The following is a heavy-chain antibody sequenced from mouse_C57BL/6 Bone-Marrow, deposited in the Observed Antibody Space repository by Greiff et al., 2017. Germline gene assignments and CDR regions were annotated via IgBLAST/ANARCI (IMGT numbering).Heavy chain of an antibody. CDR1: GYTFTSYT. D-gene: IGHD1-1*01. V-gene: IGHV1-4*01. J-gene: IGHJ1*03. CDR2: INPSSGYT. CDR3: ARHDGSSGCYFDV. Sequence: VQLKQSGAELARPGASVKMSCKASGYTFTSYTMHWVKQRPGQGLEWIGYINPSSGYTKYNQKFQDKATLTADKSSSTAYMQRSSLTSEDSAVYDCARHDGSSGCYFDVWGTGTTVTVSA.